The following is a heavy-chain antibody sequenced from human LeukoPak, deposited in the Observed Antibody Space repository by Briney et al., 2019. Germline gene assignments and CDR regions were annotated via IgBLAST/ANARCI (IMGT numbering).Heavy chain of an antibody. CDR1: GYSVSSGFY. V-gene: IGHV4-38-2*02. Sequence: SETLSLTCSVSGYSVSSGFYWGWIRQPPGKGLAWIGTIYHSGSTYYNPPLKSRVTISLDTSKNQFSLKLSSVTAADTAVYYCARDRRGHDYWGQGTLVTVSS. CDR3: ARDRRGHDY. J-gene: IGHJ4*02. CDR2: IYHSGST.